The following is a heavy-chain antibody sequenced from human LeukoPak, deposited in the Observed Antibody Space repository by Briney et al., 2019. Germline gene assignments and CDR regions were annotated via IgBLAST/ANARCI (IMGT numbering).Heavy chain of an antibody. CDR3: AKMMGQRLYDYCMDV. Sequence: GGSLRLSCAASGFAFSNFAMSWVRQAPGKGLEWVSAMSGSGDDTYYADSVKGRFTISRDNSKNTLYLQMNSLRAEDTAVYYCAKMMGQRLYDYCMDVWGKGTTVTVSS. CDR1: GFAFSNFA. J-gene: IGHJ6*03. V-gene: IGHV3-23*01. D-gene: IGHD3-16*01. CDR2: MSGSGDDT.